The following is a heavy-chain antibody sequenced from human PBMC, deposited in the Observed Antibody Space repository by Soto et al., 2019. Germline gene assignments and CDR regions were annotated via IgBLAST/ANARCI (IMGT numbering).Heavy chain of an antibody. CDR3: ARVSPGSVPAATPFDY. CDR1: GGSVSSGDYY. V-gene: IGHV4-30-4*01. CDR2: IYYSGST. D-gene: IGHD2-2*02. Sequence: PSETLSLTCTVSGGSVSSGDYYWSWIRQPPGKGLEWIGYIYYSGSTYYNPSLKSRVTISVDTSKNQFSLKLSSVTAADTAVYYCARVSPGSVPAATPFDYCGQGTLVTVSS. J-gene: IGHJ4*02.